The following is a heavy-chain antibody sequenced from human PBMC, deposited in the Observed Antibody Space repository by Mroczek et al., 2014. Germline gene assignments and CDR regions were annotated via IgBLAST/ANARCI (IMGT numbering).Heavy chain of an antibody. D-gene: IGHD5-18*01. Sequence: QVQLQQWGAGLLKPSETLSLTCAVYGGSFSGYYWSWIRQPPGKGLEWIGEINHSGSTNYNPSLKSRVTISVDTSKNQFSLKLSSVTAADTAVYYCARRKPWIQLWYSGSNWFDPWGQGTLVTVSS. J-gene: IGHJ5*02. CDR2: INHSGST. V-gene: IGHV4-34*01. CDR1: GGSFSGYY. CDR3: ARRKPWIQLWYSGSNWFDP.